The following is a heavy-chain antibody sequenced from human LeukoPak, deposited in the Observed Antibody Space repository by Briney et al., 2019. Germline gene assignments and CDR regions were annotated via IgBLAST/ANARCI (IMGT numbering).Heavy chain of an antibody. D-gene: IGHD6-13*01. Sequence: SETLSLTCTVSGYSISSGYYWGWIRQPPGKGLEWIGSIYNSGSTYYNPSLKSRVTISVDTSKNQFSLKLSSVTAADTAVYYCARGGSWLLYYFDYWGQGTLVTVSS. J-gene: IGHJ4*02. CDR3: ARGGSWLLYYFDY. CDR2: IYNSGST. CDR1: GYSISSGYY. V-gene: IGHV4-38-2*02.